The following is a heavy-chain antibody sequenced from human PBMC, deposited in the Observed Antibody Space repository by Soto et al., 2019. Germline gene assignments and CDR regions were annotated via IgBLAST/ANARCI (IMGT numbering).Heavy chain of an antibody. CDR3: ARDWAPVSVVVPAAGDY. CDR1: GFTFSSYS. CDR2: ISSSSSYI. J-gene: IGHJ4*02. D-gene: IGHD2-2*01. Sequence: EVQLVESGGGLVKPGGSLRLSCAASGFTFSSYSMNWVRQAPGKGLEWVSSISSSSSYIYYADSVKGRFTISRDNAKNSLYRQMTRLRAEDTAVYYGARDWAPVSVVVPAAGDYWGQGPLVTFSS. V-gene: IGHV3-21*01.